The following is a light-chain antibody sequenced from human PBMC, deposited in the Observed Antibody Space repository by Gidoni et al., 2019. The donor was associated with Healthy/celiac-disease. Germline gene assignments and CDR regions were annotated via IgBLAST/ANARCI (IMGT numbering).Light chain of an antibody. CDR3: QQYYSTPCS. Sequence: DIVMTQSPDSLAVSLGERATINGKSSQTVLYRSNNKNYLAWYQQKPGQPPKLLIYWASTRESGVPDRFSGSGSGTDFTLTISSLQAEDVAVYYCQQYYSTPCSFGQGTKLEIK. CDR1: QTVLYRSNNKNY. V-gene: IGKV4-1*01. CDR2: WAS. J-gene: IGKJ2*04.